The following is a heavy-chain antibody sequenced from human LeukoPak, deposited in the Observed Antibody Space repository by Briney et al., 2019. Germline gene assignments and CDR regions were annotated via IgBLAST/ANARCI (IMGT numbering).Heavy chain of an antibody. J-gene: IGHJ6*02. V-gene: IGHV3-23*01. CDR1: GFTFSSYA. Sequence: PGGSLRLSCAASGFTFSSYAMSWVRQAPGKGLEWVSAISGSGGSTYYADSVKGRFTISRDNSKNTLYLQMNSLRAEDTAVYYCAKGYSSGWYLGLYGMDVWGQGTTVTVSS. D-gene: IGHD6-19*01. CDR3: AKGYSSGWYLGLYGMDV. CDR2: ISGSGGST.